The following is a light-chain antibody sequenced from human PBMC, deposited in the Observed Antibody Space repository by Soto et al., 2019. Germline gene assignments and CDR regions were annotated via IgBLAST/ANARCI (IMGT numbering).Light chain of an antibody. J-gene: IGKJ1*01. CDR3: MQGTHWPWT. V-gene: IGKV2-30*02. CDR1: QSLLLSDGYTY. Sequence: DVVMTQSPLSLPVTPGQPASISCRSSQSLLLSDGYTYLTWFQQRPGQSPRRLIYRVSKRDSGVPDRFSGSGSGTDFTLKISRVEAEDVGVYYCMQGTHWPWTLGQGTKVEIK. CDR2: RVS.